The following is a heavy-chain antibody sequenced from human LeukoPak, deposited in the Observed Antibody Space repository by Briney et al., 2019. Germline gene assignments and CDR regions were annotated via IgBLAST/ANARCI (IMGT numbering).Heavy chain of an antibody. D-gene: IGHD3-9*01. CDR3: ARGELLRYFDWFQFDP. Sequence: ASVKVSCKASGYTFTGYYMHWVRQAPGQGLEWMGWVNPNSGGTNYAQKFQGRVTMTRDTSISTAYMELSRLRSDDTAVYYCARGELLRYFDWFQFDPWGQGTLVTVSS. CDR2: VNPNSGGT. V-gene: IGHV1-2*02. CDR1: GYTFTGYY. J-gene: IGHJ5*02.